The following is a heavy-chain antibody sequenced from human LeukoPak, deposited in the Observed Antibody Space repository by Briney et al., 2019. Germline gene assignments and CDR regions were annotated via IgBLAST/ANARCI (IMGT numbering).Heavy chain of an antibody. Sequence: GGSLRLSCAASGFTFSSYSMNWVRQAPGKGLEWVSHITASGTAMFYADSVKGRFTISRDNAKNSLYLQMNSLRDEDTAVYHCASSGSYRFDYWGQGTLVTVSS. J-gene: IGHJ4*02. CDR1: GFTFSSYS. D-gene: IGHD1-26*01. CDR2: ITASGTAM. V-gene: IGHV3-48*02. CDR3: ASSGSYRFDY.